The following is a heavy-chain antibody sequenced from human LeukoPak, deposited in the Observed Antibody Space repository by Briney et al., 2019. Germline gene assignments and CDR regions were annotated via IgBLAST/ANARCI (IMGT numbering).Heavy chain of an antibody. CDR1: GFTFSRYA. CDR3: ARSVIYRHNSGGDY. J-gene: IGHJ4*02. V-gene: IGHV3-30*04. Sequence: PGGSLRLSCEASGFTFSRYAMHWVRQAPGKGLEWVAVISYDGTYKYYTDSVNDRFTISRDNSKNTLYLQMNSLRVDDTAVYYCARSVIYRHNSGGDYWGQGTLVTVSS. D-gene: IGHD1-1*01. CDR2: ISYDGTYK.